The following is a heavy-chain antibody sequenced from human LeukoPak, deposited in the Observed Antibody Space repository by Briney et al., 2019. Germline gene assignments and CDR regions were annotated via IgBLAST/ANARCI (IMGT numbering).Heavy chain of an antibody. CDR1: GFTFSSYA. D-gene: IGHD6-19*01. CDR2: ISYDGSNK. J-gene: IGHJ4*02. Sequence: GRSLRLSCAASGFTFSSYAMHWVRQAPGKGLEWVAVISYDGSNKYYADSVKGRFTISRDNSKNTLYLQMNSLRAEDTAVYYCANHSSGLYYWGQGTLVT. CDR3: ANHSSGLYY. V-gene: IGHV3-30*04.